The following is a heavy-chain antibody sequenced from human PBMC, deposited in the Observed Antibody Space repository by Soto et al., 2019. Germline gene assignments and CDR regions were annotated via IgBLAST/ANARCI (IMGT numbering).Heavy chain of an antibody. CDR1: GYTFSNFW. D-gene: IGHD6-13*01. Sequence: RGESLKISCQCSGYTFSNFWIAWVRQLPGKGLEWMGIIYPGDYETRYSPSFHGKVTISVDKSIGTAYLQWHSLEASDSAFYFCARSPRSSPYFDFWGQGALVTVSS. V-gene: IGHV5-51*01. J-gene: IGHJ4*02. CDR3: ARSPRSSPYFDF. CDR2: IYPGDYET.